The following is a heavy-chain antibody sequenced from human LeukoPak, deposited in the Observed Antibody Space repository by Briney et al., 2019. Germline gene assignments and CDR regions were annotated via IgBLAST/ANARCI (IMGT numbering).Heavy chain of an antibody. D-gene: IGHD3-3*01. CDR2: IYPGDSDT. CDR1: GYSFTSYW. CDR3: ARRSYDFWSGYQRHYFDY. Sequence: GESLKISCKGSGYSFTSYWIGWVRQMPGKGLEWMGIIYPGDSDTRYSPSFQGQVTISADKSISTAYLQWSSLKASDTAMYYCARRSYDFWSGYQRHYFDYWGQGTLVTVSS. V-gene: IGHV5-51*01. J-gene: IGHJ4*02.